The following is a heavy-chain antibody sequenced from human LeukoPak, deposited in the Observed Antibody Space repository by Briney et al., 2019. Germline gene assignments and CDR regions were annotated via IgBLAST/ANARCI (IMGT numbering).Heavy chain of an antibody. CDR3: GTGYSSGWFSYYFDY. CDR1: GFTFSSAW. Sequence: GGSLRLSCAASGFTFSSAWMNWVRQAPGKGLEWVSVIYSGGSTYSADSVKGRFTISRDNSKNTLYLQMNSLRAEDTAVYYCGTGYSSGWFSYYFDYWGQGTLVTVSS. D-gene: IGHD6-19*01. J-gene: IGHJ4*02. V-gene: IGHV3-53*01. CDR2: IYSGGST.